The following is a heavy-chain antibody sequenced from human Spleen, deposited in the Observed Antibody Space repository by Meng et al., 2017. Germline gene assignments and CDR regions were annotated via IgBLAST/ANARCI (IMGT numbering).Heavy chain of an antibody. J-gene: IGHJ5*02. V-gene: IGHV1-2*02. D-gene: IGHD3-10*01. CDR2: INPNSGGT. Sequence: ASVKVSCKASGYTFTGYYMHWVRQAPGQGLEWTGWINPNSGGTNYAQKLQGRVTMTTDTSTSTAYMELRSLRSDDTAVYYCAYVLLWFGESGWFDPWGQGTLVTVSS. CDR3: AYVLLWFGESGWFDP. CDR1: GYTFTGYY.